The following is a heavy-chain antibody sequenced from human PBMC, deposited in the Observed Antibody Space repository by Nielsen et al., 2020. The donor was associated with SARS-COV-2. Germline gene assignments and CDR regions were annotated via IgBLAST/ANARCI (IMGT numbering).Heavy chain of an antibody. V-gene: IGHV1-18*01. CDR3: ARVDVPVSSGWYWGRDSSYYYYMDV. CDR2: ISAYNGNT. Sequence: ASVKVSCKASGYTFTSYGISWVRQAPGQGLEWMGWISAYNGNTNYAQKLQGRVTMTTDTSTSTAYMELRSLRSDDTAVYYCARVDVPVSSGWYWGRDSSYYYYMDVWGKGTTVTVSS. D-gene: IGHD6-19*01. CDR1: GYTFTSYG. J-gene: IGHJ6*03.